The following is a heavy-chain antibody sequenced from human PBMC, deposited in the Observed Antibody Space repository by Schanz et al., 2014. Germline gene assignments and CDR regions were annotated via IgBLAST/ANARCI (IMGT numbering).Heavy chain of an antibody. CDR2: IHHSGST. V-gene: IGHV4-34*01. Sequence: QVQLQPWGAGLLKPSETLSLTCAVYGGSFSGYYWTWIRQPPGKGLEWIGEIHHSGSTNYNPSLKSRVTMSVDTSRNQFSLRLSSVTAADTAVYYCARYTGAYFDYWGQGTLVTVSS. D-gene: IGHD1-26*01. J-gene: IGHJ4*02. CDR1: GGSFSGYY. CDR3: ARYTGAYFDY.